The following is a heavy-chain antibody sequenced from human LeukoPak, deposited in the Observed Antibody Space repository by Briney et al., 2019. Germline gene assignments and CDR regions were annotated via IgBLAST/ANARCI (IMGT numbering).Heavy chain of an antibody. CDR2: ISAYNGNT. CDR3: ARDVFTDSSGWYGFRSSYYYYGMDV. V-gene: IGHV1-18*01. CDR1: GYTFTSYG. D-gene: IGHD6-19*01. Sequence: ASVKVSCKASGYTFTSYGISWVRQAPGQGLEWMGWISAYNGNTNYAQKLQGRVTMTTDTSTSTAYMELRSLRSDDTAVYYCARDVFTDSSGWYGFRSSYYYYGMDVWGQGTTVTVSS. J-gene: IGHJ6*02.